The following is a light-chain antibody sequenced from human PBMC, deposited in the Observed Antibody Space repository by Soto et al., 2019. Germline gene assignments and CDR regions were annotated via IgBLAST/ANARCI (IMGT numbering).Light chain of an antibody. CDR2: GAS. Sequence: EIVLTQSPGTLSLSPGERATLSCRASQIVSSSYLAWYQQKPGQAPRLLINGASSRATGIPDRFSGSGSGTDFTLTISRLEPEDFVVYYCQQYGSSPLTFGGGTKVEIK. CDR1: QIVSSSY. CDR3: QQYGSSPLT. V-gene: IGKV3-20*01. J-gene: IGKJ4*01.